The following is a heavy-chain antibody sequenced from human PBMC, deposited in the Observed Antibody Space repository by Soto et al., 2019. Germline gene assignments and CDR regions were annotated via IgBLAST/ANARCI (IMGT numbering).Heavy chain of an antibody. CDR3: SKSLGATRTFDY. CDR2: ISYSGGNT. D-gene: IGHD1-26*01. Sequence: PGGSLRLSCAASGFTFSSFGMSWVRQAPGKGLEWVSSISYSGGNTYYADSVKGRFTISRDNSKNTLYLQMNSLRAEDTAVYYCSKSLGATRTFDYWGQGTLVTGSS. V-gene: IGHV3-23*01. CDR1: GFTFSSFG. J-gene: IGHJ4*02.